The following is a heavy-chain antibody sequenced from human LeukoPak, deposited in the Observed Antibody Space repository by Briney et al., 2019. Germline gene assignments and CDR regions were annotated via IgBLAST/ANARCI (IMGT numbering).Heavy chain of an antibody. Sequence: PGGSLRLSCAASGFTFSNYAMSWVRQAPGKGLEWVSAILGSGGSTYYADSVKGWFTVSRDNSKSTLYLQMNILRAEDTALYYCAKWGAYDVLTGYYVPDYWGQGTLVTVSS. D-gene: IGHD3-9*01. CDR1: GFTFSNYA. J-gene: IGHJ4*02. V-gene: IGHV3-23*01. CDR2: ILGSGGST. CDR3: AKWGAYDVLTGYYVPDY.